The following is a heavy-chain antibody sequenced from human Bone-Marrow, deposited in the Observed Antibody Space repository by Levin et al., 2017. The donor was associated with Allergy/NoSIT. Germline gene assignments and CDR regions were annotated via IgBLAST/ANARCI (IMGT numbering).Heavy chain of an antibody. J-gene: IGHJ6*02. V-gene: IGHV3-74*01. CDR3: ARDLFRAMDV. Sequence: GSLRLSCAGSGFRFGSYWMHWVRQVPGKGLMWVSRINTDGGGTTYADSVKGRFTISRDNAKNTVYLQMNSLRVEDTAVYFCARDLFRAMDVWGQGTTVTVSS. CDR2: INTDGGGT. CDR1: GFRFGSYW.